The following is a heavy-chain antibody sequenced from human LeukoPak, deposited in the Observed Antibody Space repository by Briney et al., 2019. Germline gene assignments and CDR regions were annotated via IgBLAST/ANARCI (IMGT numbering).Heavy chain of an antibody. CDR3: ARDIYGDHA. Sequence: GGSLRLSCAASGFTFSSYGMSWVRQAPGKGLEWVSAISGSGGSTYYADSVKGRFTISRDNAKNSLYLQMNSLRAEDTAVYYCARDIYGDHAWGQGTLVTASS. D-gene: IGHD4-17*01. CDR2: ISGSGGST. CDR1: GFTFSSYG. J-gene: IGHJ5*02. V-gene: IGHV3-23*01.